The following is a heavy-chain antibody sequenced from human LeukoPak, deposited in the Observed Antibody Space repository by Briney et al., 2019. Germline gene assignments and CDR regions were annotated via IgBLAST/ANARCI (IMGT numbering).Heavy chain of an antibody. Sequence: GGSLRLSCAASGFTASSNYMSWVRQAPGKGLEWVSVIYSGGSTYYADSVKGRFTISRDNSKNTLYLQMNSLRAEDTAVYYCASHTAYDAFDIWGQGTMVTVSS. V-gene: IGHV3-53*01. J-gene: IGHJ3*02. CDR1: GFTASSNY. D-gene: IGHD3-16*01. CDR3: ASHTAYDAFDI. CDR2: IYSGGST.